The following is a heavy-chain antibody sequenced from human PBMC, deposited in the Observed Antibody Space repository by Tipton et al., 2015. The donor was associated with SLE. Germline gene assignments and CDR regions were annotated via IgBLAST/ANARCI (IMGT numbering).Heavy chain of an antibody. D-gene: IGHD3-10*01. CDR3: ARELLSFKGYFDL. V-gene: IGHV4-39*07. CDR1: GGSISSSSYY. CDR2: IYYSGST. J-gene: IGHJ4*02. Sequence: TLSLTCTVSGGSISSSSYYWGWIRQPPGKGLEWIGSIYYSGSTYYNPSLKSRVTISVDTSKNQFSLRLNSVTAADTAVYYCARELLSFKGYFDLWGQGTLVTVSS.